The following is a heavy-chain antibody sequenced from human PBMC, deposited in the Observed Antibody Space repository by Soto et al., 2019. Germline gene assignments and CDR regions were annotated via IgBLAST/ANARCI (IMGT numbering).Heavy chain of an antibody. CDR2: IRSKANSYAT. J-gene: IGHJ4*02. CDR1: GFTFSGSA. Sequence: GSLRLSCAASGFTFSGSAMHWVRQASGKGLEWVGRIRSKANSYATAYAASVKGRFTISRDDSKNTAYLQMNSLKTEDTAVYYCTNWQQLDPGDYWGQGTLVTVSS. CDR3: TNWQQLDPGDY. V-gene: IGHV3-73*01. D-gene: IGHD6-13*01.